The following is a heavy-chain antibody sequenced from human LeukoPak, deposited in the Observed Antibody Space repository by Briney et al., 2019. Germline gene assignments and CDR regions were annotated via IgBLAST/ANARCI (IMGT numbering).Heavy chain of an antibody. J-gene: IGHJ4*02. V-gene: IGHV1-18*01. CDR1: GYTFTGHG. Sequence: ASVKVSCKTSGYTFTGHGISWVRQAPGQGLEWMGWVSSYNGNTKYAQKFQGRLTMTTERSTTTAYMELRSLRSGDTAVYFCARVGGVALFDYWGQGTLVTVSS. CDR3: ARVGGVALFDY. CDR2: VSSYNGNT. D-gene: IGHD3-16*01.